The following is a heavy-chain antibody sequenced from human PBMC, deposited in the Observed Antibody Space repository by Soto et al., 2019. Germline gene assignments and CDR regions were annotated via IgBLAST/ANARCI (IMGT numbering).Heavy chain of an antibody. Sequence: QVQLVQSGAEVKKPGASVKVSCKAPGYTFTSYAMHWVRQAPGQRPEWMGWINAGNGNTKYSQKFQGRVTITRETSASKAHRELRSLRSEDTAVYYCARGEVADYYYGMDVWGQGTTVTVSS. CDR3: ARGEVADYYYGMDV. CDR1: GYTFTSYA. J-gene: IGHJ6*02. CDR2: INAGNGNT. D-gene: IGHD6-19*01. V-gene: IGHV1-3*01.